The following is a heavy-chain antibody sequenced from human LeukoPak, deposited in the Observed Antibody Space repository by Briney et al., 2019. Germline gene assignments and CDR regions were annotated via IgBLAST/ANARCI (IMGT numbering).Heavy chain of an antibody. Sequence: GESLKISCKGSGYTFTSYWIGWVRQMPGKGLEWMGIIYPGDSDTRYSPSFQGQVTISADESISTAYLQWSSLKASGTAMYYCARRGYCSSTRCYLDVWGKGTTVTVSS. J-gene: IGHJ6*04. CDR3: ARRGYCSSTRCYLDV. CDR2: IYPGDSDT. CDR1: GYTFTSYW. D-gene: IGHD2-2*01. V-gene: IGHV5-51*01.